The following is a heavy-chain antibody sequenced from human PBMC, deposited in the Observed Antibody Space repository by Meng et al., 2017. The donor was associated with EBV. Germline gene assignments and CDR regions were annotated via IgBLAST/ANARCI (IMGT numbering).Heavy chain of an antibody. CDR1: GYTFTGYY. J-gene: IGHJ4*02. D-gene: IGHD6-19*01. Sequence: QGQLVQSGAGVKMPGASVKASCKASGYTFTGYYMHWVRQAPGQGLEWMGRINPNSGGTNYAQKFQGRVTMTRDTSISTAYMELSRLRSDDTAVYYCARVGIAVAGTGDYWGQGTLVTVSS. V-gene: IGHV1-2*06. CDR2: INPNSGGT. CDR3: ARVGIAVAGTGDY.